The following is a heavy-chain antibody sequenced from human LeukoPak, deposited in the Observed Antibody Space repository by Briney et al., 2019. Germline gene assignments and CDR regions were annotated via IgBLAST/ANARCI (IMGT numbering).Heavy chain of an antibody. V-gene: IGHV4-59*12. CDR3: AREYRAVLRFLEWPWGYFDL. CDR2: IYHSGST. J-gene: IGHJ2*01. Sequence: SETLSFTCTVSGGSISSYYWSWIRQPPGKGLEWIGYIYHSGSTNYNPSLKSRVTMSVDTSKNQFSLKLSSVTAADTAVYYCAREYRAVLRFLEWPWGYFDLWGRGTLVTVSS. D-gene: IGHD3-3*01. CDR1: GGSISSYY.